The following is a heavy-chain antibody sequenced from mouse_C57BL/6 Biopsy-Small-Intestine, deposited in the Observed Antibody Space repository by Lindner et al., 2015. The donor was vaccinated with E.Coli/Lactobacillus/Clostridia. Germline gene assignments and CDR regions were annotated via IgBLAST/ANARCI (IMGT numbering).Heavy chain of an antibody. Sequence: EVQLQESGGGLVKPGGSLKLSCAASGFTFSDYGMHWVRQAPEKGLEWVAYISSGSSIIYYADTVKGRFTISRDNAKNTLFLQMTSLRSEDTAMYYCARGLYYYYGLDYWGQGTTLTVSS. CDR3: ARGLYYYYGLDY. J-gene: IGHJ2*01. D-gene: IGHD1-1*01. CDR1: GFTFSDYG. CDR2: ISSGSSII. V-gene: IGHV5-17*01.